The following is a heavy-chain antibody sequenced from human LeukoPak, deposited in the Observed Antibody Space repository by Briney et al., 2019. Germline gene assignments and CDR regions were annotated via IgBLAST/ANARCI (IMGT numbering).Heavy chain of an antibody. J-gene: IGHJ4*02. CDR2: IRYDGSNK. Sequence: GGSLRLSCAASGFTFSSYGMHWVRQAPGKGLEWVAPIRYDGSNKYYADSVKGRFTISRDNSKDTLYLQMNSLRAEDTAVYYCAKAGGNYYGSGSYDRREYYFDYWGQGTLVTVSS. CDR3: AKAGGNYYGSGSYDRREYYFDY. CDR1: GFTFSSYG. V-gene: IGHV3-30*02. D-gene: IGHD3-10*01.